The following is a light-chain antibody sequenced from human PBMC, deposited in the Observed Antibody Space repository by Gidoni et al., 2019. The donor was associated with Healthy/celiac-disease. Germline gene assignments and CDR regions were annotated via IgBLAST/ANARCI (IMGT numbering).Light chain of an antibody. Sequence: QSALNQPASVSGSPGQSITISCTGTSSDVGGYNYVSWYQTHPGKAPKLMIYDVSNRPSGVSNRFSASKSCNPASLTISGLQAEDDAYYYCSSYTRSTTLFGGGTKLTVL. J-gene: IGLJ2*01. CDR2: DVS. CDR3: SSYTRSTTL. CDR1: SSDVGGYNY. V-gene: IGLV2-14*01.